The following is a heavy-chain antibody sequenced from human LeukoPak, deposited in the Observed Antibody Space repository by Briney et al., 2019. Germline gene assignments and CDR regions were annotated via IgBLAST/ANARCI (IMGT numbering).Heavy chain of an antibody. V-gene: IGHV4-59*01. Sequence: PSETLSLTCTVSDDSISDYYRGWIRQPPGKGLEWIGYIHNSGTSTYNLSLKSRVTISADTSKNQFSLKLNSMTTADTAVYYCTRGAGWLIDYWGQGILVTVSS. J-gene: IGHJ4*02. CDR1: DDSISDYY. CDR3: TRGAGWLIDY. D-gene: IGHD3-16*01. CDR2: IHNSGTS.